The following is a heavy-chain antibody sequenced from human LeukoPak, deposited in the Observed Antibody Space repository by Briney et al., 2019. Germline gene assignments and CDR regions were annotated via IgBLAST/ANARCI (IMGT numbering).Heavy chain of an antibody. D-gene: IGHD2-2*01. J-gene: IGHJ3*02. Sequence: GGSLRLSCAASGFTFSSYWMHGVRQAPGKGLVWVSRINSDGSSTSYADSVKGRFTISRDNSKNTLYLQMNSLRAEDTAVYYCAKIRSNLGYCSSTSCRGDAFDIWGQGTMVTVSS. CDR1: GFTFSSYW. CDR2: INSDGSST. CDR3: AKIRSNLGYCSSTSCRGDAFDI. V-gene: IGHV3-74*01.